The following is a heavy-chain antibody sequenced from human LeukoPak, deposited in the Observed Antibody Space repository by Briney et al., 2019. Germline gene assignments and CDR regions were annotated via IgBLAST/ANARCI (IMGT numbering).Heavy chain of an antibody. CDR1: GYTFTDYY. Sequence: ASVKVSCKASGYTFTDYYIHWVRQAPGQGLEWMGWISPNSGGTNYAQKFQGRVTMTTDTSTSTAYLELRSLRSDDTAVYYCARDRAYGYSTVWDFDYWGQGTLVTVSS. CDR2: ISPNSGGT. V-gene: IGHV1-2*02. CDR3: ARDRAYGYSTVWDFDY. J-gene: IGHJ4*02. D-gene: IGHD6-19*01.